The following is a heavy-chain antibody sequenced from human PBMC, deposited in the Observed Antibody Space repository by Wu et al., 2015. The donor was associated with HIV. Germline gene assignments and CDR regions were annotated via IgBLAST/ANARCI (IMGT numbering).Heavy chain of an antibody. CDR2: ITPISGTT. CDR1: GGTFSSYT. CDR3: ARELLWGEDF. D-gene: IGHD2-21*01. V-gene: IGHV1-69*15. Sequence: QVQLAQSGAEVKKPGSSVRVSCKASGGTFSSYTFNWVRQAPGQGLEWMGRITPISGTTDYAQKFQGGITITADESTRTTYMELSSLRYEDTAVYFCARELLWGEDFWGQGTRVTVSS. J-gene: IGHJ4*02.